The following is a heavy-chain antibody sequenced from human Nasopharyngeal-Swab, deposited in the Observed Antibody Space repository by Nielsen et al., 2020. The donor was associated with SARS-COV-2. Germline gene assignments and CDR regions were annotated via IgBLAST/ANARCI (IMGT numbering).Heavy chain of an antibody. V-gene: IGHV5-10-1*01. Sequence: VRQMPGKGLEWMGRIDPSDSYTNYSPSFQGHVTISADKSISTAYLQWSSLKASDTAMYYCARQGITIFGVVTYGMDVWGQGTTVTVS. CDR2: IDPSDSYT. J-gene: IGHJ6*02. D-gene: IGHD3-3*01. CDR3: ARQGITIFGVVTYGMDV.